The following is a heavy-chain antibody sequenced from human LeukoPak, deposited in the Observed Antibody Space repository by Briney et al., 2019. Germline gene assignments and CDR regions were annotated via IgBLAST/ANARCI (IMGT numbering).Heavy chain of an antibody. Sequence: GGSLRLSCATSGFTFSGSAIHWVRQASGKGLEWVGRIRSKANNYATADVASVRGRFTISRDDSKNTAYLQMNSLKTEDTAVYYCTRPSFDSSVSGVVYWGQGTLVTVSS. V-gene: IGHV3-73*01. D-gene: IGHD3-22*01. CDR1: GFTFSGSA. CDR3: TRPSFDSSVSGVVY. J-gene: IGHJ4*02. CDR2: IRSKANNYAT.